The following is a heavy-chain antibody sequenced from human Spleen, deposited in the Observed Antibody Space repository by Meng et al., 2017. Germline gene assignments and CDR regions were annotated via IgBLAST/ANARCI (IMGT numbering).Heavy chain of an antibody. Sequence: SETLSLTCTVSGGSINSGGYYWNWIRQHPGKGLEWIGYIYYSGITYYNPSLKSRVTISVDTSKSQFSLQLSSVTAADTAVYYCARDPSGAAHFDYWGHGTLVTVSS. CDR3: ARDPSGAAHFDY. V-gene: IGHV4-31*03. CDR2: IYYSGIT. D-gene: IGHD3-10*01. J-gene: IGHJ4*01. CDR1: GGSINSGGYY.